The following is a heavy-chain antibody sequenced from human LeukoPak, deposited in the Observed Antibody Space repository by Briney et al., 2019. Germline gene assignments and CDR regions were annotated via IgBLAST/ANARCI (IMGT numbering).Heavy chain of an antibody. CDR3: ARERRYYDSSGYSPSYYFDY. CDR1: DGSISSGGYY. Sequence: PSQTPSLTCTVSDGSISSGGYYWSWIRQHPGKGLEWIGYIYYSGSTYYNPSLKSRVTISVDTSKNQFSLKLSSVTAADTAVYYCARERRYYDSSGYSPSYYFDYWGQGTLVTVSS. CDR2: IYYSGST. D-gene: IGHD3-22*01. J-gene: IGHJ4*02. V-gene: IGHV4-31*03.